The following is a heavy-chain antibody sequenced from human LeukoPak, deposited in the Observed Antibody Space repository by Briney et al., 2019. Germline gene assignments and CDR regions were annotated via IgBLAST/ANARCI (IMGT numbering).Heavy chain of an antibody. V-gene: IGHV3-30*18. CDR2: ISYDGSNK. J-gene: IGHJ6*03. Sequence: GGSLRLSCAASGFTFSSYGMHWVRQAPGKGLEWVAVISYDGSNKYYADSVKGRFTISRDNSKNTLYLQMNSLRAEDTAVYYCAKSPLPQPLHYYYYYMDVWGKGTTVTVSS. CDR1: GFTFSSYG. CDR3: AKSPLPQPLHYYYYYMDV.